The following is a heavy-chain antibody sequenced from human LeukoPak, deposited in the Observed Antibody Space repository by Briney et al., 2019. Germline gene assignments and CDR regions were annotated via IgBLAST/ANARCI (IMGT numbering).Heavy chain of an antibody. CDR1: GFTFSDYY. CDR2: ISSSGSTI. Sequence: GGSLRLSCAASGFTFSDYYMSWIRQAPGKGLEWVSYISSSGSTIYYADSVKGRFTISRDNAKNSLYLQMNSLRAEDTAVYYCARDATYGSGSYSTYYYYYGMDVWGQGTTATVSS. J-gene: IGHJ6*02. D-gene: IGHD3-10*01. V-gene: IGHV3-11*01. CDR3: ARDATYGSGSYSTYYYYYGMDV.